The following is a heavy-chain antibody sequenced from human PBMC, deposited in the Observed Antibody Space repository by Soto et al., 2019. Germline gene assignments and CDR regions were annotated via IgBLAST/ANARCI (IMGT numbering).Heavy chain of an antibody. CDR1: GGSIGSGGYS. J-gene: IGHJ4*02. CDR3: ARYDSGYDDSGYFDY. CDR2: IYHSGST. V-gene: IGHV4-30-2*01. D-gene: IGHD5-12*01. Sequence: SETLSLTCAVSGGSIGSGGYSWSWIRQPPGKGLEWIGYIYHSGSTYYNPSLKSRVTISVDRSKNQFSLKLSSVTAADTAVYYCARYDSGYDDSGYFDYWGQGTLVTVSS.